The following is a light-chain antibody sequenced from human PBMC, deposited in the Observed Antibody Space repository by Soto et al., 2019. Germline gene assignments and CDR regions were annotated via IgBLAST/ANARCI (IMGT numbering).Light chain of an antibody. Sequence: NFMLTQPHSVSESPGKTVIISCTRSSGSIASNYVQWYQQRPGSSPTTVIYEDXXXXXXXPDXFSGSIDSSXXXXXLTISGLETEDEADYFCQSYDATNQVFGGGTKVTVL. CDR2: EDX. CDR3: QSYDATNQV. J-gene: IGLJ3*02. V-gene: IGLV6-57*01. CDR1: SGSIASNY.